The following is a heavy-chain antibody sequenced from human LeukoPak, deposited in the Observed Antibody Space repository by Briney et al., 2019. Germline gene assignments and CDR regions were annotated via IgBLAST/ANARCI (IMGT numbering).Heavy chain of an antibody. D-gene: IGHD6-19*01. J-gene: IGHJ5*02. CDR2: INHSGST. CDR1: GGSFSGYY. Sequence: KASETPSLTCAVYGGSFSGYYWSWIRQPPGKGLEWIGEINHSGSTNYNPSLKSRVTISVDTSKNQFSLKLSSVTAADTAVYYCARAPQWLVNWFDPWGQGTLVTVSS. CDR3: ARAPQWLVNWFDP. V-gene: IGHV4-34*01.